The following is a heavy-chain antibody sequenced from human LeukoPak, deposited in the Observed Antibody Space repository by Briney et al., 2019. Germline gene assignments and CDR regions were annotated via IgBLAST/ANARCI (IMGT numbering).Heavy chain of an antibody. CDR2: INHSGST. J-gene: IGHJ4*02. V-gene: IGHV4-34*01. Sequence: SETLSLPFAVYGGSFSGYYWSWIRPPPGKGLEWIGEINHSGSTNYNPSLKSRVTISVETSKNQCSLKLSSVAAADTAVYYCARGWDWGFDYWGQGTLVTVSS. CDR3: ARGWDWGFDY. D-gene: IGHD3/OR15-3a*01. CDR1: GGSFSGYY.